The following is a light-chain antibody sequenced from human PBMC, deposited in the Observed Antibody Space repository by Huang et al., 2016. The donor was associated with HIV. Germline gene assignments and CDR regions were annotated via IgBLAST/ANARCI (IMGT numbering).Light chain of an antibody. V-gene: IGKV1-33*01. Sequence: DIQMTQSPSSLSASVGDRVTITCQASKDISNYLNWYQQKPGKAPKLLIYDASNLETVVPSRFSGSGSGTDFTFTISSLQPEDIATYYCQQYDNLPVTFGGGTKVEIK. CDR2: DAS. CDR1: KDISNY. CDR3: QQYDNLPVT. J-gene: IGKJ4*01.